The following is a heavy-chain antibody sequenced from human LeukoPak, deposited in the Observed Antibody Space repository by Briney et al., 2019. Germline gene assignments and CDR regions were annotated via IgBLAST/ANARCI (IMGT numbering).Heavy chain of an antibody. J-gene: IGHJ6*04. Sequence: GGSLRLSCAASGFTFSSYSMNWVRQAPGKGLEWVSFISSSSSYVYYADSVKGRFTISRDNAKNSLYLQMNSLRAEDTAVHYCAELGITMIGGVWGKGTTVTISS. D-gene: IGHD3-10*02. CDR2: ISSSSSYV. V-gene: IGHV3-21*01. CDR1: GFTFSSYS. CDR3: AELGITMIGGV.